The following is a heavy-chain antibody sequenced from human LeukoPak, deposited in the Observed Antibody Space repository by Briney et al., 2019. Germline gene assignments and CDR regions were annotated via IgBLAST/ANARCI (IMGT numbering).Heavy chain of an antibody. Sequence: GGSLRLSCAASGFTLSSYWMSWVRQAPGKGLEWVSAASGSGGSTFYADSVKGRFTISRDNSKNTLYLQMNSLRAEDTAIYYCAKDWDLTGDRKPGYFDCWGQGTLVTVSS. J-gene: IGHJ4*02. CDR2: ASGSGGST. CDR1: GFTLSSYW. CDR3: AKDWDLTGDRKPGYFDC. V-gene: IGHV3-23*01. D-gene: IGHD7-27*01.